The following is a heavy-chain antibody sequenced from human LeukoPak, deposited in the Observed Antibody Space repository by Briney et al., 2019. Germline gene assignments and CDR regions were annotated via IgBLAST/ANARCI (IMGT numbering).Heavy chain of an antibody. D-gene: IGHD6-19*01. J-gene: IGHJ4*02. CDR1: GGSFSGYY. V-gene: IGHV4-59*01. CDR3: ARSGGYSSPQNY. Sequence: SSETLSLTCAVYGGSFSGYYWSWIRQPPGKGLEWIGYIYSSGSTNYNSSLKSRVTISVDTSKNQFSLKLSSVTAADTAVYYCARSGGYSSPQNYWGQGTLVTVSS. CDR2: IYSSGST.